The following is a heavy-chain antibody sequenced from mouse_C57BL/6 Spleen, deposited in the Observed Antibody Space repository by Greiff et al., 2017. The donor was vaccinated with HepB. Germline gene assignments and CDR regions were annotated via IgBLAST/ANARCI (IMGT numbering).Heavy chain of an antibody. Sequence: VQLQQSGAELVRPGTSVKVSCKASGYAFTNYLIEWVKQRPGQGLEWIGVINPGSGGTNYNEKFKGKATLTADKSSSTAYMQLSSLTSEDSAVYFCARSPANSSYYFDYWGQGTTLTVSS. D-gene: IGHD4-1*01. V-gene: IGHV1-54*01. CDR1: GYAFTNYL. CDR2: INPGSGGT. CDR3: ARSPANSSYYFDY. J-gene: IGHJ2*01.